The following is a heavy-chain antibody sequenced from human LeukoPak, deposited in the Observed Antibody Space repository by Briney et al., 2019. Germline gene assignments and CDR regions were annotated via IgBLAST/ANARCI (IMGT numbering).Heavy chain of an antibody. D-gene: IGHD2-8*02. J-gene: IGHJ3*01. CDR2: IYHGGST. CDR1: GGSISSSNW. CDR3: VRASVDTGGAFDV. V-gene: IGHV4-4*02. Sequence: SETLSLTCAVSGGSISSSNWWSWVRQPPGKGLEWIGEIYHGGSTNYNPSLESRVTTSRDTPKNQFSLKLSSMTAADTAIYYCVRASVDTGGAFDVWGQGTVVTVSS.